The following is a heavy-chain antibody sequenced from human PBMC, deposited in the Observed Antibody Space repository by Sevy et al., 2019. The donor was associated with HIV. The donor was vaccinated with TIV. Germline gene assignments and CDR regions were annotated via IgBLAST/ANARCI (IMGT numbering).Heavy chain of an antibody. V-gene: IGHV3-7*01. CDR3: VREGVGGYSYSLDC. J-gene: IGHJ4*02. CDR2: MKEDGSER. CDR1: GFTFSSYW. D-gene: IGHD5-18*01. Sequence: GGSLRLSCAASGFTFSSYWMSCVRQAPGKGLEWVATMKEDGSERNYVDSVKGRFTISRDNAKNSLHLQMNSLRAEDTAVYYCVREGVGGYSYSLDCWGQGTLVTVSS.